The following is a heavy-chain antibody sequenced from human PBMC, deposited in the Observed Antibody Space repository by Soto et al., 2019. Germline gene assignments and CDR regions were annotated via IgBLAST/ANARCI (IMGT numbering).Heavy chain of an antibody. CDR2: IYYSGST. Sequence: SETLSLTCTVSGGSISSSSYYWGWIHQPPGKGLEWIGSIYYSGSTYYNPSLKSRVTISVDTSKNQFSLKLSSVTAADTAVYYCARHRGRSVRFLEWLLGDYFDYWGQGTLVTVSS. D-gene: IGHD3-3*01. J-gene: IGHJ4*02. CDR1: GGSISSSSYY. CDR3: ARHRGRSVRFLEWLLGDYFDY. V-gene: IGHV4-39*01.